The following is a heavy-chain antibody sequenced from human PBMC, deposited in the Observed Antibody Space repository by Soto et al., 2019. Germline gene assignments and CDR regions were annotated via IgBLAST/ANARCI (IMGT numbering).Heavy chain of an antibody. Sequence: GGSLRLSCAASGFTFSSYAMSWVRQAPGKGLEWVSGISGSGGGTYYADSVKGRLTISRDNSKNTLYLQMNSLRAEDTAVYYCAKDGYSYRYPSYFDYWGQGTLVTVSS. V-gene: IGHV3-23*01. CDR3: AKDGYSYRYPSYFDY. J-gene: IGHJ4*02. CDR2: ISGSGGGT. CDR1: GFTFSSYA. D-gene: IGHD5-18*01.